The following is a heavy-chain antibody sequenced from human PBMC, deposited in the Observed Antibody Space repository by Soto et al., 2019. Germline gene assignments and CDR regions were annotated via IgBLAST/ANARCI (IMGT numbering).Heavy chain of an antibody. CDR3: ARANWNDDYYYYYMDV. D-gene: IGHD1-1*01. V-gene: IGHV3-48*01. CDR2: ISSSSSTI. J-gene: IGHJ6*03. Sequence: GGSLRLSCAASGFTFDDYAMHWVRQAPGKGLEWVSDISSSSSTIYYADSVKGRFTISRDNAKNSLYLQMNSLRAEDTAVYYCARANWNDDYYYYYMDVWGKGTTVTVSS. CDR1: GFTFDDYA.